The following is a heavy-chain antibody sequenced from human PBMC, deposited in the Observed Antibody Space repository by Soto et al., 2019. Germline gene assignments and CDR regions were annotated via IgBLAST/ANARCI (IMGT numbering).Heavy chain of an antibody. Sequence: SETLSLTCTVSGGSINSNNYYWAWIRQPPGKGLAWIASIYYDGSTYYNPSLKSRVTISIDTSKNQFSLRLRSVTAADTAIYYCAKVVVAATRHTDFHSWGEGTMVTV. CDR3: AKVVVAATRHTDFHS. CDR2: IYYDGST. D-gene: IGHD2-15*01. CDR1: GGSINSNNYY. J-gene: IGHJ4*02. V-gene: IGHV4-39*01.